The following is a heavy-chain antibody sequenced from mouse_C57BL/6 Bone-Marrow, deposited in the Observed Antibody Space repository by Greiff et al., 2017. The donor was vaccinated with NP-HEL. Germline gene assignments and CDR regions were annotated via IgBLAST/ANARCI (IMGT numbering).Heavy chain of an antibody. CDR1: GYTFTSYW. CDR3: ARTTMSTTRRVRYAMDY. D-gene: IGHD2-4*01. V-gene: IGHV1-55*01. J-gene: IGHJ4*01. CDR2: IYPGSGST. Sequence: LQQPGAELVKPGASVKMSRKASGYTFTSYWITWVKQRPGQGLEWIGDIYPGSGSTNYNEKFKSKATLTVDTSSSTAYMQLSSLTSEDAAVYDCARTTMSTTRRVRYAMDYWGQGTSVTVSS.